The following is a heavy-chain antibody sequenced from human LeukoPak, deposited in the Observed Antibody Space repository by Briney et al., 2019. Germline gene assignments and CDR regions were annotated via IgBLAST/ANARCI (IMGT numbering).Heavy chain of an antibody. CDR1: GYTFTSYG. D-gene: IGHD2-15*01. CDR3: ARGGRRYCSGGSCYSDYYYYYMDV. CDR2: ISAYNGNT. J-gene: IGHJ6*03. Sequence: GASVKVSCKASGYTFTSYGISWVRQAPGQGLEWMGWISAYNGNTNYAQKFQGRVTMTRDTSISTAYMELSRLRSDDTAVYYCARGGRRYCSGGSCYSDYYYYYMDVWGKGTTVTISS. V-gene: IGHV1-18*01.